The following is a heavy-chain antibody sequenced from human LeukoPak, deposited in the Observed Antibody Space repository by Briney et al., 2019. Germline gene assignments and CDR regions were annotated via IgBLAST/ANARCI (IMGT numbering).Heavy chain of an antibody. Sequence: GRSLRLSCAASGFTFSSYGMHWVRQAPGKGLEWVAVISYDGSNKYYADSVKGRFTISRDNSKNTLYLQMNSQRAEDTGVYYCAKGRRWELPTEFDYWGQGTLVSVCS. J-gene: IGHJ4*02. CDR2: ISYDGSNK. V-gene: IGHV3-30*18. CDR1: GFTFSSYG. D-gene: IGHD1-26*01. CDR3: AKGRRWELPTEFDY.